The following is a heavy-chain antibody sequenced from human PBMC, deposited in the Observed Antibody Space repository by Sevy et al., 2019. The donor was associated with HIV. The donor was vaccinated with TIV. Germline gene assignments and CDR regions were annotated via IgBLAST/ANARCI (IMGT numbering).Heavy chain of an antibody. V-gene: IGHV3-48*01. CDR1: GFTFSSYS. J-gene: IGHJ5*02. D-gene: IGHD6-6*01. CDR2: ISSSSSTI. CDR3: AREGPVSARRGGPNPYNWFDP. Sequence: GGSLRLSCAASGFTFSSYSMNWVRQAPGKGLEWVSYISSSSSTIYYADSVKGRFTISRDNAKNSLYLQMNSLRAEDTAVYYCAREGPVSARRGGPNPYNWFDPWGQGTLVTVSS.